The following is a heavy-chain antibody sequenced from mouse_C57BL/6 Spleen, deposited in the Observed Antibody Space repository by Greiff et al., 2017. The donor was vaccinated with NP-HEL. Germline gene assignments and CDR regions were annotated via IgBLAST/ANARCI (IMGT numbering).Heavy chain of an antibody. CDR3: ARMDELGYFDY. Sequence: QVQLQPPGAELVTPGASVQLSCKASGYTFTSYWMHWVKQRPGQGLEWIGMIHPNSGSTNYNEKFKSKATLTVDKSSSTAYMQLSSLTSEDSAVYYCARMDELGYFDYWGQGTTLTVSS. J-gene: IGHJ2*01. D-gene: IGHD4-1*01. CDR1: GYTFTSYW. CDR2: IHPNSGST. V-gene: IGHV1-64*01.